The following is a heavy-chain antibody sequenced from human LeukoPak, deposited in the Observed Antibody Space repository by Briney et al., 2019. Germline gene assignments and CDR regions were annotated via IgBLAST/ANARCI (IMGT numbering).Heavy chain of an antibody. CDR3: AREPSSSWYSIDY. V-gene: IGHV1-2*02. Sequence: GASVTVSYRASVYTFTVYYMHWVRQARGQGREWMGWINPNSGGTNYTQKFQGRVTMTRDTSISTAYMELSRLRSDDTAVYYCAREPSSSWYSIDYWGQGTLVTVSS. CDR1: VYTFTVYY. J-gene: IGHJ4*02. D-gene: IGHD6-13*01. CDR2: INPNSGGT.